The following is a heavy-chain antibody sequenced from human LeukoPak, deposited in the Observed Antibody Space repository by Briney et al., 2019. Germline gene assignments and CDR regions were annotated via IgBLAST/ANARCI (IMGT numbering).Heavy chain of an antibody. J-gene: IGHJ4*02. CDR2: IIPIFGTA. D-gene: IGHD3-10*01. V-gene: IGHV1-69*05. CDR1: GGTSSSYA. CDR3: ALDGYYGSGSRFDY. Sequence: GASVKVSCKASGGTSSSYAISWVRQAPGQGLEWTGGIIPIFGTANYAQKFQGRVTITTDESTSTAYMELSSLRSEDTAVYYCALDGYYGSGSRFDYWGQGTLVTVSS.